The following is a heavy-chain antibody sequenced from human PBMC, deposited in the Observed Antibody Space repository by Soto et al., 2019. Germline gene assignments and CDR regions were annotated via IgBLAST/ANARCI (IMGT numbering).Heavy chain of an antibody. V-gene: IGHV4-30-2*06. Sequence: TMSLTCTVSGGSISSGGYSWTWIRQSPGKGLEWIGYTYQSGSAYYNPSLKSRVTISVDRSKNQFSLNLTSVTAADTAVYYCASDYYGMDVWGQGTTGIVS. CDR3: ASDYYGMDV. CDR2: TYQSGSA. J-gene: IGHJ6*02. CDR1: GGSISSGGYS.